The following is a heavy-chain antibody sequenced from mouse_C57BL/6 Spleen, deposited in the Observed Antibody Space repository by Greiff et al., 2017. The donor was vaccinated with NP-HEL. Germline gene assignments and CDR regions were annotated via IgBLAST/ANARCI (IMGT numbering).Heavy chain of an antibody. V-gene: IGHV5-17*01. J-gene: IGHJ1*03. Sequence: EVQLVESGGGLVKPGGSLKLSCAASGFTFSDYGMHWVRQAPEKGLEWVAYISSGSSSIYYADTVKGRFTISRDNAKNTLFLQMTSLRSEDTAMSYCARDSYGSSPRSYFDVWGTGTTVTVSS. D-gene: IGHD1-1*01. CDR3: ARDSYGSSPRSYFDV. CDR2: ISSGSSSI. CDR1: GFTFSDYG.